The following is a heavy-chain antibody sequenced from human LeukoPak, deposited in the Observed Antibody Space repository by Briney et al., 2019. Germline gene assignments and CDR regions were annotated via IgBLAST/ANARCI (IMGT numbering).Heavy chain of an antibody. J-gene: IGHJ4*02. V-gene: IGHV1-2*04. Sequence: ASVKVSCKASGYTFTSYDINWVRQATGQGLEWMGWINPNSGGTNYAQKFQGWVTMTRDTSISTAYMELSRLRSDDTAVYYCARALYDFWSGYYPGLLDYWGQGTLVTVSS. CDR3: ARALYDFWSGYYPGLLDY. D-gene: IGHD3-3*01. CDR2: INPNSGGT. CDR1: GYTFTSYD.